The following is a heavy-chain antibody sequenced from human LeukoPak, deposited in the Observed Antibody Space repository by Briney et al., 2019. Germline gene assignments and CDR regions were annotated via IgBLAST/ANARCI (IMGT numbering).Heavy chain of an antibody. Sequence: GGSLRLSCAASGFTFSSYAMHWVRQVPGKGLEWVAVISYDGSNKYYADSVKGRFTISRDNSKNTLYLQMNSLRAEDTAVYYCARGPSSWYYFDYWGQGTLVTVSS. CDR2: ISYDGSNK. J-gene: IGHJ4*02. CDR1: GFTFSSYA. CDR3: ARGPSSWYYFDY. D-gene: IGHD6-13*01. V-gene: IGHV3-30-3*01.